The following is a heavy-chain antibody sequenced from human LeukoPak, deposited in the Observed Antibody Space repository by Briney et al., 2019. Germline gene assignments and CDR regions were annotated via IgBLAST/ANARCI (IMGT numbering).Heavy chain of an antibody. D-gene: IGHD3-10*01. V-gene: IGHV3-21*01. CDR1: GFTFSSYS. J-gene: IGHJ3*02. CDR2: ISSSSSYI. CDR3: ARDKAFYGSGSYYPDAFDI. Sequence: GGSLRLSCAASGFTFSSYSMNWVRQAPGKGLEWVSSISSSSSYIYYADSVKGRSTISRGNAKNSLYLQMNSLRAEDTAVYYCARDKAFYGSGSYYPDAFDIWGQGTMVTVSS.